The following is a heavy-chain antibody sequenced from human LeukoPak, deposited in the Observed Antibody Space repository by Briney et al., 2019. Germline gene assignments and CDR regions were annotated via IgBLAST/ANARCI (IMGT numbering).Heavy chain of an antibody. CDR2: INPSGGST. V-gene: IGHV1-46*01. CDR3: ARDLGGYTHFDY. J-gene: IGHJ4*02. Sequence: ASVKVSCKASGDTFTSYYMHWVRQAPGQGLEGMGIINPSGGSTSYAQKFQGRVTMTRDTSTSTVYMELSSLRSADTAVYYCARDLGGYTHFDYWGQGTLVTVSS. CDR1: GDTFTSYY. D-gene: IGHD1-1*01.